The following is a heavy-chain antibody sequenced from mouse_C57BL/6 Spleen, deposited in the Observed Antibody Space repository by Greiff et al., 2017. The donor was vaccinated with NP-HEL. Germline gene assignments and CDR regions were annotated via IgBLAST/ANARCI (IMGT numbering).Heavy chain of an antibody. D-gene: IGHD2-4*01. CDR2: IDPSDSET. CDR3: ARKDDYDVLAY. V-gene: IGHV1-52*01. Sequence: VQLKQPGAELVRPGSSVKLSCKASGYTFTSYWMHWVKQRPIQGLEWIGNIDPSDSETHYNQKFKDKATLTVDKSSSTAYMQLSSLTSEDSAVYYCARKDDYDVLAYWGQGTLVTVSA. CDR1: GYTFTSYW. J-gene: IGHJ3*01.